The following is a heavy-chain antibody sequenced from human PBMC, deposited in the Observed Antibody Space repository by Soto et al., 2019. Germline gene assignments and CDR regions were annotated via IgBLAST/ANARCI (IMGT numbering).Heavy chain of an antibody. J-gene: IGHJ1*01. CDR1: GFPFRSYA. Sequence: GGSLSLSCAASGFPFRSYAMSWVRQAPGKGLEWVSAISGSGGSTYYADSVKGRFTISRDNSKNTRYLQMNSLRAEDTAVYYCAKDIVVVPADKIAEYFQHWGLGTLVTVSS. CDR3: AKDIVVVPADKIAEYFQH. D-gene: IGHD2-2*01. CDR2: ISGSGGST. V-gene: IGHV3-23*01.